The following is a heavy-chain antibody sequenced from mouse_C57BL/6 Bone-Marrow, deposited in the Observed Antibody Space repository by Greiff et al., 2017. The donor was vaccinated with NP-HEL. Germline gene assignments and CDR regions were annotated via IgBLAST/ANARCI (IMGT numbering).Heavy chain of an antibody. CDR1: GFNIKDDY. Sequence: EVKLMESGAELVRPGASVKLSCTASGFNIKDDYMHWVKQRPEQGLEWIGWIDPENGDTEYASKFQGKATITADTSSNTAYLQLSSLTSEDTAVYYCTRYYYGSSSYFDYWGQGTTLTVSS. CDR2: IDPENGDT. V-gene: IGHV14-4*01. D-gene: IGHD1-1*01. J-gene: IGHJ2*01. CDR3: TRYYYGSSSYFDY.